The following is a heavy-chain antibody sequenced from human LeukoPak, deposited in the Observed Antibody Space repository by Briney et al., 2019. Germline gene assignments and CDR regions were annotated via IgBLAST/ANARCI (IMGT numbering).Heavy chain of an antibody. J-gene: IGHJ3*02. V-gene: IGHV5-51*01. CDR1: GNSFSDYW. D-gene: IGHD6-19*01. CDR3: ARRGSIAVAGTEDAFDI. CDR2: IYPGDSDT. Sequence: GESLKISCKSSGNSFSDYWIGWVRQMPGKGLEWMGIIYPGDSDTRYNPSFQGQVTISADKSISTAYLQWSSLKASDTAMYYCARRGSIAVAGTEDAFDIWGQGTMVTVSS.